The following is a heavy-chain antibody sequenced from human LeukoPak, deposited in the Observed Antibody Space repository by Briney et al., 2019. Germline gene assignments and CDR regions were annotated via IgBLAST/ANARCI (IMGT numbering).Heavy chain of an antibody. CDR2: ISYDGSNK. Sequence: GGSLRLSCAASGFTFSNSVMHWVRQAPGKGLEWVASISYDGSNKYYPDSVKGRFTVSRDNSKNTLYLQMNSLRTEDTDVYYCAKAAHSSSWYYFDYWGQGTVVTVSS. CDR1: GFTFSNSV. J-gene: IGHJ4*02. CDR3: AKAAHSSSWYYFDY. D-gene: IGHD6-13*01. V-gene: IGHV3-30*18.